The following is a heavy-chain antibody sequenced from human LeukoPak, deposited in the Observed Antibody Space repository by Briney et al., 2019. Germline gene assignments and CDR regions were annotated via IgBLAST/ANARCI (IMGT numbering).Heavy chain of an antibody. CDR1: GYTFTSYD. V-gene: IGHV1-18*01. D-gene: IGHD6-6*01. J-gene: IGHJ4*02. CDR3: ARDPDQYSSSPGAD. Sequence: ASVKVSCKASGYTFTSYDINWVRQAPGQGLEWMGWISAYNGNTNYAQKFQGRVTITTDESTSTAYMELSSLRSEDTAVYYCARDPDQYSSSPGADWGQGTLVTVSS. CDR2: ISAYNGNT.